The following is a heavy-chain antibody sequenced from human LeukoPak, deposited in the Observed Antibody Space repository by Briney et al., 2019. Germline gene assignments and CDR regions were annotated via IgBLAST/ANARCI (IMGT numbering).Heavy chain of an antibody. CDR2: ISSSSSYI. J-gene: IGHJ5*02. V-gene: IGHV3-21*01. CDR3: ARVDSSGWYDWFDP. D-gene: IGHD6-19*01. Sequence: GGSLRLSCAASGFTFSSYSMNWVRQAPGKGLEWVSSISSSSSYIYYADSVKGRFTISRDNAKSSLYLQMNSLRAEDTAVYYCARVDSSGWYDWFDPWGQGTLVTVSS. CDR1: GFTFSSYS.